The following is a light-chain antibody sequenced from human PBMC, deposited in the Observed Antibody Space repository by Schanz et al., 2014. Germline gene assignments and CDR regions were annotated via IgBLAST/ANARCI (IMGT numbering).Light chain of an antibody. J-gene: IGLJ2*01. CDR2: EVS. Sequence: QSVLTQPASVSGSPGQSITISCTGTSSDVGSYNLVSWYQQHPGKAPKLMIYEVSKRPSGVSTRFSGSKSGNTASLTISGLQAEDEADYYCCSYADGSTLIFGGGTKLTVL. CDR3: CSYADGSTLI. V-gene: IGLV2-23*02. CDR1: SSDVGSYNL.